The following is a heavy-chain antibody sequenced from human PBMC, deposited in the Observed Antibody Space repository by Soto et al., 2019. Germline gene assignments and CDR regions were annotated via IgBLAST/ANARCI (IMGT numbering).Heavy chain of an antibody. J-gene: IGHJ4*02. CDR1: GGSIGSYY. Sequence: PSETLSLTCTVSGGSIGSYYWSWNRQPPGMGLEWIGYIYYSGSTSYNPSLKSRVTMTVDTSKNQFSLKLYSVTAADTAVYYCARGDYYGRSDYWGPGTLVTVSS. D-gene: IGHD3-10*01. CDR3: ARGDYYGRSDY. CDR2: IYYSGST. V-gene: IGHV4-59*01.